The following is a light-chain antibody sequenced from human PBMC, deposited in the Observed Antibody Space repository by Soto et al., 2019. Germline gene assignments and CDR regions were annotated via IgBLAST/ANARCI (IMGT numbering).Light chain of an antibody. CDR3: QHYNSYGT. CDR2: DTS. V-gene: IGKV3-15*01. CDR1: QSVSSN. Sequence: EILFTQSPATLSLSPGERATLSCRASQSVSSNLAWYQHKPGQTPRLLIYDTSTRATGVPSRLSGSGSGTEFTLTISSLQPDDFATYYCQHYNSYGTFGQGTKVDIK. J-gene: IGKJ1*01.